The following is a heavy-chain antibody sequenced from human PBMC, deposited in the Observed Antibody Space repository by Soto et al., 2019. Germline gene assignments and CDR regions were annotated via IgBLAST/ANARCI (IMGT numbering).Heavy chain of an antibody. J-gene: IGHJ4*02. Sequence: EVQLVESGGGSVQPGGSLRLHCAASGFTFSSHWMYWVRQPPGKGLVWVSRINSEGSRRRYADSVNGRFIVSRDNAKNTLYLQMNSLRAEDTAVYYCAREATYSSGRGMDVWGQGTLVTVSS. D-gene: IGHD3-22*01. V-gene: IGHV3-74*01. CDR2: INSEGSRR. CDR3: AREATYSSGRGMDV. CDR1: GFTFSSHW.